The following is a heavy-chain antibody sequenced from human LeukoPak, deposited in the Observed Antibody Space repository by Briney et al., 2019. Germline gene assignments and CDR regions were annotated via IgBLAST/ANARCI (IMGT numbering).Heavy chain of an antibody. Sequence: KPGGSLRLSCAASGFTFSSYTMSWVRQAPGKGLEWVSTISGSGSSTYYADSVKGRFTISRDNAKNSLYLQMNSLRAEDTAVYYCARGENNYGYYYFDYWGQGTLVTVSS. CDR2: ISGSGSST. CDR1: GFTFSSYT. CDR3: ARGENNYGYYYFDY. J-gene: IGHJ4*02. V-gene: IGHV3-21*01. D-gene: IGHD4-17*01.